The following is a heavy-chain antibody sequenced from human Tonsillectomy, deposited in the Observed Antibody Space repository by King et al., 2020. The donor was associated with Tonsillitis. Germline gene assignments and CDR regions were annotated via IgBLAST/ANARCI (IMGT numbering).Heavy chain of an antibody. Sequence: VQLVESGGGLVKPGGSLRLSCAASGFTFSDYYMSWIRQAPGKGLEWVSYISSSSSYTNYADPVKGRFTISRDNAKNSLYLQMNSLRAEDTAVYYCARMGGDIVVVVAATPDYWGQGTLVTVSS. V-gene: IGHV3-11*05. CDR3: ARMGGDIVVVVAATPDY. CDR1: GFTFSDYY. J-gene: IGHJ4*02. CDR2: ISSSSSYT. D-gene: IGHD2-15*01.